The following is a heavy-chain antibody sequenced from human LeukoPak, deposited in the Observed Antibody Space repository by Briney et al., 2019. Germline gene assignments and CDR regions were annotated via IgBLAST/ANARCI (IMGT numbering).Heavy chain of an antibody. CDR2: IYHSGST. CDR1: GYSISSGYY. CDR3: ATGGSAGLISAFDI. D-gene: IGHD2-15*01. Sequence: SETLSLTCTVSGYSISSGYYWGWIRQPPGKGLEWIGSIYHSGSTNYNPSLKSRVTISVDTSKNQFSLKLSSVTAADTAVYYCATGGSAGLISAFDIWGQGTMVTVSS. V-gene: IGHV4-38-2*02. J-gene: IGHJ3*02.